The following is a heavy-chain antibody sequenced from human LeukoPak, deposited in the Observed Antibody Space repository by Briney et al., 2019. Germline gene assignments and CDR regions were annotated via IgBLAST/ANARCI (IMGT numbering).Heavy chain of an antibody. Sequence: GGSLRLSCAASGFTLGNYAISWVRQAPGKGLEWVSATSGDGGSTYYADSVKGRFTVSRDSSKDTLYLQMDSLRAEDTAVYYCAKLRSISWYASCDYWGQGTLVTVSS. CDR1: GFTLGNYA. D-gene: IGHD2-8*01. CDR2: TSGDGGST. J-gene: IGHJ4*02. CDR3: AKLRSISWYASCDY. V-gene: IGHV3-23*01.